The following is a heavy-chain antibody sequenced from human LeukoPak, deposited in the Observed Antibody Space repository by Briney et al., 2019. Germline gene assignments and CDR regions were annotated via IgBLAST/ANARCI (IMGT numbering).Heavy chain of an antibody. J-gene: IGHJ4*02. D-gene: IGHD6-6*01. CDR1: GYTFTDYY. CDR3: ARARWQLVPYFDS. V-gene: IGHV1-2*02. Sequence: ASVKVSCKASGYTFTDYYMHWVRQAPGQGLEWMGWINPNSGGTNFAQKFQGRVAMTRDTSISTAYLELGSLRSDDTAVYFCARARWQLVPYFDSWGQGTLVTVAS. CDR2: INPNSGGT.